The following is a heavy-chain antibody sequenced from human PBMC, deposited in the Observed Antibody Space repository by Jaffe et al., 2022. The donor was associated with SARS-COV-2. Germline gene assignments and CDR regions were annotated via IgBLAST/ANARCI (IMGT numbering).Heavy chain of an antibody. CDR2: INTDTGNP. V-gene: IGHV7-4-1*02. CDR3: VRDSRTGREDY. J-gene: IGHJ4*02. CDR1: GYTFTRHA. Sequence: QVQLVQSGSELKKPGASVKVSCKASGYTFTRHAINWVRQAPGQGLEWMGWINTDTGNPTYARDFTGRFDFSLDTSVTTAYLQISSLKAEDTAVYYCVRDSRTGREDYWGQGTLVTVSS. D-gene: IGHD3-10*01.